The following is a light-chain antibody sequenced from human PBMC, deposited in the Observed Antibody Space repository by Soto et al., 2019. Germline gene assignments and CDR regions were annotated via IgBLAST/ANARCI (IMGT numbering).Light chain of an antibody. CDR3: QQRSKWPLT. Sequence: DIVLTQSPGTLSLSPGERATLSCRASQSVSSYLVWFQQKPGQAPRLLIYDASTRATGVPARFSGSGSGTDFTLTISSLEPEDFAVYYCQQRSKWPLTFGPGTKVDIK. CDR1: QSVSSY. V-gene: IGKV3-11*01. J-gene: IGKJ3*01. CDR2: DAS.